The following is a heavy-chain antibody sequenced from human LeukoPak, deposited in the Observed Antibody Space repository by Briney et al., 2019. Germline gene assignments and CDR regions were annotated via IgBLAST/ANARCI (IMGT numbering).Heavy chain of an antibody. Sequence: GASVKVSCKASGYTFTSYGISWVRQAPGQGLEWMGWISAYNGNTNYAQKLQGRVTITTDESTSTACMELSSLRSEDTAVYYCARAEGYKSPWLWGQGTLVTVSS. CDR1: GYTFTSYG. CDR3: ARAEGYKSPWL. CDR2: ISAYNGNT. J-gene: IGHJ4*02. D-gene: IGHD5-18*01. V-gene: IGHV1-18*01.